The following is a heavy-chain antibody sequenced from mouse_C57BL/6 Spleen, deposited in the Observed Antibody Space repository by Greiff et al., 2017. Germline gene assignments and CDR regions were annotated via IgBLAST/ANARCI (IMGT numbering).Heavy chain of an antibody. Sequence: EVKLVESGGDLVKPGGSLKLSCAASGFTFSSYGMSWVRQTPDKRLEWVATISSGGSYTYYPDSVKGRFTISRDNAKNTLYRQMSSLKSEDTAMYYCARRGDGAWFAYWGQGTLVTVSA. CDR1: GFTFSSYG. V-gene: IGHV5-6*02. J-gene: IGHJ3*01. CDR2: ISSGGSYT. CDR3: ARRGDGAWFAY.